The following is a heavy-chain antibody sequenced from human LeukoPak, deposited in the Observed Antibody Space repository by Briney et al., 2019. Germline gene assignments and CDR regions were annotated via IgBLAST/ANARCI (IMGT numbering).Heavy chain of an antibody. CDR2: IYSGGST. D-gene: IGHD6-13*01. Sequence: GGSLRLSCAASGFTVSSNYMSWVRQAPGKGLEWVSVIYSGGSTYYADSVKGRFTISRDNSKNTLYLQMNSLRAEDTAVYYCTRDLRIAAPSFDYWGQGTLVTVSS. CDR3: TRDLRIAAPSFDY. V-gene: IGHV3-53*05. J-gene: IGHJ4*02. CDR1: GFTVSSNY.